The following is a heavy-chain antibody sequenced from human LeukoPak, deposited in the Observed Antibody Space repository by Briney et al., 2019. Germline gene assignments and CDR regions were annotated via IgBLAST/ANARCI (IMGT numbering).Heavy chain of an antibody. Sequence: GGSLRLSCAASGFTFSNYWMSWVRQAPGKGLDWVAKIKEDGSEKYYVDSMKGRFTISRDNAKKSLYLQMNSLRAEDTGVYYCARDGDQGGDIYEPWGQGTLVTVSS. CDR1: GFTFSNYW. D-gene: IGHD2-21*01. CDR2: IKEDGSEK. V-gene: IGHV3-7*01. CDR3: ARDGDQGGDIYEP. J-gene: IGHJ5*02.